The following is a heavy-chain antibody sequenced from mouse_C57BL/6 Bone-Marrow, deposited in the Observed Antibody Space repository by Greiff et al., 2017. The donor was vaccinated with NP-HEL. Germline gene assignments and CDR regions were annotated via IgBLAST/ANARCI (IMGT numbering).Heavy chain of an antibody. J-gene: IGHJ2*01. D-gene: IGHD1-1*01. CDR3: ARFRLYYYGSGWYYGY. V-gene: IGHV14-3*01. Sequence: EVQLQQSVAELVRPGASVKLSCTASGFNIKNTYMHWVKQRPEQGLEWIGRIDPANGNTKYAPKFQGKATITADTPSNTAYLQLSSRTSEDTAIYYCARFRLYYYGSGWYYGYWGQGTTLTVSS. CDR1: GFNIKNTY. CDR2: IDPANGNT.